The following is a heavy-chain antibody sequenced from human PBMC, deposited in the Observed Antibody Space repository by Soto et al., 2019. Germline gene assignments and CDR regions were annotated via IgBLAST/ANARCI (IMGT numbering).Heavy chain of an antibody. CDR1: GGSFSGYY. CDR3: ARGPLQVGATTFDY. CDR2: INHSGST. V-gene: IGHV4-34*01. J-gene: IGHJ4*02. D-gene: IGHD1-26*01. Sequence: QVQLQQWGAGLLKPSETLSLTCAVYGGSFSGYYWSWIGQPPGKGLEWIGEINHSGSTNYNPSLKSRVTISVDTSKNQFSLKLSSVTAADTAVYYCARGPLQVGATTFDYWGQGTLVTVSS.